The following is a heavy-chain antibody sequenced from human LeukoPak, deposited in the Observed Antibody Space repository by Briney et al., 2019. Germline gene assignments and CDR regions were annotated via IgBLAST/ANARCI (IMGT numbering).Heavy chain of an antibody. Sequence: SETLSLTCTVSGGSISSYYWSWIRQPPGKGLEWIGYIYYSGTTNYNPSLKSRVTISVDTSKNQFSLKLSSVTAADTAVYYCARGVYIAAAQYSYWGQGTLVTVSS. CDR2: IYYSGTT. CDR3: ARGVYIAAAQYSY. V-gene: IGHV4-59*01. D-gene: IGHD6-13*01. CDR1: GGSISSYY. J-gene: IGHJ4*02.